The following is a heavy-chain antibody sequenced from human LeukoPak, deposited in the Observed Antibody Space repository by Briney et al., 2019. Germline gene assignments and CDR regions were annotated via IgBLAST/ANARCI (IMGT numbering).Heavy chain of an antibody. CDR3: ARLLWFGQFYFDY. V-gene: IGHV4-34*01. CDR2: INHSGST. Sequence: SETLSLTCAVYGGSLSGYYWSWIRQPPGKGLEWIGEINHSGSTNYNPSLKSRVTISVDTSKNQFFLKLSSVTAADTAVYYCARLLWFGQFYFDYWGQGTLVTVSS. D-gene: IGHD3-10*01. CDR1: GGSLSGYY. J-gene: IGHJ4*02.